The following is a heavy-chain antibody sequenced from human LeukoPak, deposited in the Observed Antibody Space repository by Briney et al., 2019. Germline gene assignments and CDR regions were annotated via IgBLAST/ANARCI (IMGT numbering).Heavy chain of an antibody. J-gene: IGHJ5*02. CDR1: GGSISSGGYY. CDR2: IYYSGST. CDR3: ATDRTPLGWFDP. D-gene: IGHD1-1*01. V-gene: IGHV4-31*03. Sequence: PSETLSLTCTVSGGSISSGGYYWSWIRQHPGKGLEWIGYIYYSGSTYYNPSLKSRVTISVDTSKNQFSLKLSSVTAADKAVYYCATDRTPLGWFDPWGQGTLVTVSS.